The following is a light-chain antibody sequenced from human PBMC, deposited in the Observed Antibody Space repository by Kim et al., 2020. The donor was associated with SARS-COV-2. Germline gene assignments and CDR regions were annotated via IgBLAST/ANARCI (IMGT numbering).Light chain of an antibody. CDR1: NVGSKS. J-gene: IGLJ3*02. CDR2: YDG. Sequence: PGKTARMFCGGENVGSKSDDWCQQKPGQAAVLVISYDGNRPSGIPERFSGSNSGDTATLTISRVEAGDEADYYCQVWDSTIDHRVVFGGGTQLTVL. V-gene: IGLV3-21*04. CDR3: QVWDSTIDHRVV.